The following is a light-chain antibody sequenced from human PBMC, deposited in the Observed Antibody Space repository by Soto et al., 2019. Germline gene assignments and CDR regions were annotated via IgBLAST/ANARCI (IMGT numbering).Light chain of an antibody. V-gene: IGLV2-14*01. CDR2: EVS. Sequence: QSAPTQPASVSGSPGQSITISCTGTSSDVGGYNYVSWYQQHPGKAPKLMIYEVSNRPSGVSNRFSGSKSGNTASLTISGLQAEDEGDYYCSSYTSSTTLVFGTGTKLTVL. J-gene: IGLJ1*01. CDR3: SSYTSSTTLV. CDR1: SSDVGGYNY.